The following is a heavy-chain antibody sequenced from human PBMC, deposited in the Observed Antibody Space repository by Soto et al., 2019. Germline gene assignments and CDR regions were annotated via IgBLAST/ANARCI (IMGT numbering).Heavy chain of an antibody. CDR3: VRELGLAY. CDR2: INKDGSQK. J-gene: IGHJ4*02. V-gene: IGHV3-7*03. Sequence: WWSLRLSCSASVFTLSNYWMTWVRQAPGKGLERVANINKDGSQKNYVDSVKGRFTIARDNGQNSLSLQMNSLRVEDTAVYYCVRELGLAYWGQGALVTVSS. D-gene: IGHD7-27*01. CDR1: VFTLSNYW.